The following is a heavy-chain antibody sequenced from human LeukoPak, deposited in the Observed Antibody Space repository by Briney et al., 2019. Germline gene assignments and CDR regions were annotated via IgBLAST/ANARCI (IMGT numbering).Heavy chain of an antibody. CDR2: IRGSSGST. CDR3: ARGPVTTVTTPWFDP. D-gene: IGHD4-17*01. J-gene: IGHJ5*02. Sequence: GGSLRLSCAASGFTFSTYAMSWVRQAPGKGLEWVSVIRGSSGSTHYADSVKGRFTISRDNSKNTVYLQMNSLRAEDTAVYYCARGPVTTVTTPWFDPWGQGTLVTVSS. CDR1: GFTFSTYA. V-gene: IGHV3-23*01.